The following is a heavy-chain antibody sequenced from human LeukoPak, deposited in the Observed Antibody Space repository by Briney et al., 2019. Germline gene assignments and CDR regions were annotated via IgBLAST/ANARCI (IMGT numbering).Heavy chain of an antibody. V-gene: IGHV3-21*01. CDR3: ARGHEITMIVVVDAFDI. CDR2: ISSSSSYI. CDR1: GFTFSSYS. Sequence: GGSLRLSCAASGFTFSSYSMNWVRQAPGKGLEWVSSISSSSSYIYYADSVKGRFTISRDNAKNSLYLQMNSLRAEDTAVYYCARGHEITMIVVVDAFDIWGQGTMVTVSS. J-gene: IGHJ3*02. D-gene: IGHD3-22*01.